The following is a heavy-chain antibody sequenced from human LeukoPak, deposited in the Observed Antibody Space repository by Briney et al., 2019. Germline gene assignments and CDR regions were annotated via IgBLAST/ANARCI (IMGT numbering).Heavy chain of an antibody. J-gene: IGHJ4*02. V-gene: IGHV1-8*01. Sequence: ASVKVSCKASGYTSTSYDINWVRQATGQGLEWMGWMNPNSGNTGYAQKFQGRVTMTRNTSISTAYMELSSLRSEDTAVYYCARWGVITGTTFDYWGQGTLVTVSS. D-gene: IGHD1-20*01. CDR2: MNPNSGNT. CDR1: GYTSTSYD. CDR3: ARWGVITGTTFDY.